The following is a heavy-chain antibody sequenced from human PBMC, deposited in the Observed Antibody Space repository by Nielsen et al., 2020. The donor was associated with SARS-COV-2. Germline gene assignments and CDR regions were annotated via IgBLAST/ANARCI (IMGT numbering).Heavy chain of an antibody. CDR2: ISYDGSNK. V-gene: IGHV3-30*03. J-gene: IGHJ4*02. Sequence: GESLKISCAASGFTFSSYGMHWVRQAPGKGLEWVAVISYDGSNKYYADSVKGRFTISRDNSKNTLYLQMNSLRAEDTAVYYCARGLSGGTYSLDHWGQGTLVTVSS. D-gene: IGHD1-26*01. CDR1: GFTFSSYG. CDR3: ARGLSGGTYSLDH.